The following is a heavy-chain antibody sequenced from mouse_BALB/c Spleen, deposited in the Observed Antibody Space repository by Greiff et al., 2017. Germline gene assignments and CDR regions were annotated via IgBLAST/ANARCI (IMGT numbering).Heavy chain of an antibody. Sequence: EVQGVESGGGLVKPGGSLKLSCAASGFTFSSYAMSWVRQTPEKRLEWVASISSGGSTYYPDSVKGRFTISRDNARNILYLQMSSLRSEDTAMYYCATDGPSMDYWGQGTSVTVSS. D-gene: IGHD2-3*01. CDR2: ISSGGST. CDR3: ATDGPSMDY. V-gene: IGHV5-6-5*01. CDR1: GFTFSSYA. J-gene: IGHJ4*01.